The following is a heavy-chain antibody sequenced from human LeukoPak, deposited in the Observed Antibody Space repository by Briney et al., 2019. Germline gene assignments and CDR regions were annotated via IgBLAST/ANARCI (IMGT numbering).Heavy chain of an antibody. Sequence: ASVKVSCKVSGYTFTSYDINWVRQATGQGLEWMGWMNPNSGNTGYAQKFQGRVTMTRDTSISTAYMELSSLRSEDTAVYYCARNVRDTGTFDNWGQGTLVTVSS. D-gene: IGHD5-18*01. J-gene: IGHJ4*02. CDR2: MNPNSGNT. CDR1: GYTFTSYD. CDR3: ARNVRDTGTFDN. V-gene: IGHV1-8*01.